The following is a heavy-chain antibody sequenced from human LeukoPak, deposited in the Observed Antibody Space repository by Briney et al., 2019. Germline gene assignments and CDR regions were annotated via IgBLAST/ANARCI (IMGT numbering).Heavy chain of an antibody. CDR1: GFTFTMFS. Sequence: GGSLRLSCAASGFTFTMFSMSWIRQAPGKGLEWVSYISSSGSTIYYADSVKGRFTISRDNAKNSLYLQMNSLRAEDTAVYYCASFRGIAVAGTPFDYWGQGTLVTVSS. V-gene: IGHV3-11*01. D-gene: IGHD6-19*01. CDR2: ISSSGSTI. CDR3: ASFRGIAVAGTPFDY. J-gene: IGHJ4*02.